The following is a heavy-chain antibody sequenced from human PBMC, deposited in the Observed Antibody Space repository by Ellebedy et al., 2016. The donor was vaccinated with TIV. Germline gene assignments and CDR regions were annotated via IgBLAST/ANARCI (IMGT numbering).Heavy chain of an antibody. J-gene: IGHJ5*01. CDR3: ARGPRTLLRNAISCWFDS. D-gene: IGHD2-21*01. CDR2: INVASGDT. Sequence: AASVKVSCKASGYTFSQYAIQWLRQTPGQRPEWMGWINVASGDTKYSQRFQDRVIITRDTSATTVYMELSSLRSEETAIYYCARGPRTLLRNAISCWFDSWGQGSPVSVS. V-gene: IGHV1-3*01. CDR1: GYTFSQYA.